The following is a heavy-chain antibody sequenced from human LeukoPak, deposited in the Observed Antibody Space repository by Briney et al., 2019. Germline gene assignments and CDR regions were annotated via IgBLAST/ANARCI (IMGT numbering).Heavy chain of an antibody. CDR1: GFSFSTYS. J-gene: IGHJ2*01. Sequence: GGSLTLSCAASGFSFSTYSINWVRQAPGKGLEWVSSISSRSDYIYYADSVKGRFTISRDNGRNSLYLEMNSLRAEGTAVYYCAREEEGVQAAYNWFLDLWGRDTLVPV. CDR3: AREEEGVQAAYNWFLDL. V-gene: IGHV3-21*01. CDR2: ISSRSDYI. D-gene: IGHD2-2*01.